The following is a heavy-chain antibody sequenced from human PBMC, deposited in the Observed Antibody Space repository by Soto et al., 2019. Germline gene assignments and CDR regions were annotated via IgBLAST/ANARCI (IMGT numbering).Heavy chain of an antibody. Sequence: GGSLRLSSAASRFTFSNYRMKWVRNAPGKGLEWISYISSNSKTKNYADSVKGRFTISRDNAKNSLYLQMNSLRDEDTAVYYCARDPGFYDSSGYFYGYGLDIWGQGTMVTVSS. CDR1: RFTFSNYR. V-gene: IGHV3-48*02. CDR2: ISSNSKTK. J-gene: IGHJ3*02. CDR3: ARDPGFYDSSGYFYGYGLDI. D-gene: IGHD3-22*01.